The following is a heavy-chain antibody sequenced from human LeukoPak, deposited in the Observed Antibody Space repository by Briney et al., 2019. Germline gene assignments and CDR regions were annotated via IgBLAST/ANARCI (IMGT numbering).Heavy chain of an antibody. V-gene: IGHV1-69*04. Sequence: SVWGSCKASGGTFSSDTISLVREAPGQGLEWMGRIIPILGIAKYAQKFQGGVTITADKSTSAAYREVSSLRSEDTAVYYCARETIPSSSSYFDYWGQGTLVTVSS. J-gene: IGHJ4*02. CDR2: IIPILGIA. D-gene: IGHD6-13*01. CDR1: GGTFSSDT. CDR3: ARETIPSSSSYFDY.